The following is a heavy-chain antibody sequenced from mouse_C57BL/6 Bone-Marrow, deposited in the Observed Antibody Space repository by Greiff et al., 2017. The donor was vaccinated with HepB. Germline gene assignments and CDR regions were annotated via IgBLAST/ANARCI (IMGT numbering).Heavy chain of an antibody. CDR2: INPGSGGT. D-gene: IGHD2-5*01. Sequence: QVQLQQSGAELVRPGTSVKVSCKASGYAFTNYLIEWVKQRPGQGLEWIGVINPGSGGTNYNEKFKGKATLTADKSSSTAYMQLNSLTSEDSAVYFCARKGDYSSYYYAMDYWGQGTSVTVSS. J-gene: IGHJ4*01. V-gene: IGHV1-54*01. CDR1: GYAFTNYL. CDR3: ARKGDYSSYYYAMDY.